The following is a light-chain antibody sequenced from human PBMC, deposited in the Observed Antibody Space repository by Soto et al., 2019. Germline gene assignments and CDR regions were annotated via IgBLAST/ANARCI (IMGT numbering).Light chain of an antibody. Sequence: QSALTQPPSASGSHGQSVTISCTGTSSDVGGYNYVSWYQQHPGKAPTLIISEVTKRPSGVPDRFSGSKSGNTASLTVSGLQAEDEANYYCSSYAGSNNLVVFGEGTKLTVL. CDR1: SSDVGGYNY. CDR3: SSYAGSNNLVV. J-gene: IGLJ2*01. CDR2: EVT. V-gene: IGLV2-8*01.